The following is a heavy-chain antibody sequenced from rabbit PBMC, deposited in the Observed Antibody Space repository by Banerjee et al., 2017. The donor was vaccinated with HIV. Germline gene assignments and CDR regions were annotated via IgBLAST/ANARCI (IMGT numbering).Heavy chain of an antibody. V-gene: IGHV1S45*01. D-gene: IGHD7-1*01. J-gene: IGHJ4*01. CDR2: INTSSGNA. CDR3: TRDFTGVIGWNFNL. Sequence: QEQLEESGGDLVKPEGSLTLTCTASAFSFSNRCVMCWVRQTPGKGLEWIACINTSSGNAVYANWAKGRFTISKTSSTTVTLQMTSLTAADTATYFCTRDFTGVIGWNFNLWGPGTLVTVS. CDR1: AFSFSNRCV.